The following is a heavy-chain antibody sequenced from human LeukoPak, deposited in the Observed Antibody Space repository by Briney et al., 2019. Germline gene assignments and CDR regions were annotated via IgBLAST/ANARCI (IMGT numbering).Heavy chain of an antibody. V-gene: IGHV3-30*02. Sequence: GGSLRLSCAASGFTFSSYDMHWVRQAPGKGLEWVAFIRYDGSNKYYADSVKGRFTISRDNSKNTLYLQMNSLRAEDTAVYYCAKDLEQQLVLDWFDPWGQGTLVTVSS. CDR2: IRYDGSNK. CDR1: GFTFSSYD. D-gene: IGHD6-13*01. CDR3: AKDLEQQLVLDWFDP. J-gene: IGHJ5*02.